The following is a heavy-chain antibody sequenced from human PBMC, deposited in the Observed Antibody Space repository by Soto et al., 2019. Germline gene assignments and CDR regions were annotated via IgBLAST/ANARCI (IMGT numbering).Heavy chain of an antibody. CDR2: IYPGDSDT. CDR3: ARHEGATTTRGYYYYYGMDV. CDR1: GYSFTSYW. J-gene: IGHJ6*02. D-gene: IGHD1-26*01. Sequence: GESLKISCKGSGYSFTSYWIGWVRQMPGKGLEWMGIIYPGDSDTRYSPSFQGQVTISADKSISTAYLQWSSLKASDTAMYYCARHEGATTTRGYYYYYGMDVWGQGTTVTSP. V-gene: IGHV5-51*01.